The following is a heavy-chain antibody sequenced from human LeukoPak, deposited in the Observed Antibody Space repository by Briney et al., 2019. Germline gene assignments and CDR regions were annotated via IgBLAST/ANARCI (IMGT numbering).Heavy chain of an antibody. D-gene: IGHD6-19*01. CDR3: ARSISGWCDY. CDR1: GFPFSSNS. J-gene: IGHJ4*02. CDR2: ISSSSSYI. V-gene: IGHV3-21*01. Sequence: PGGSLGLSCAASGFPFSSNSMNWFRQAPGKGLEWVSSISSSSSYIYYADSVKGRFTISRDNAKNSLYLQMNSLRAEDTAVYYCARSISGWCDYWGQGTLVTVSS.